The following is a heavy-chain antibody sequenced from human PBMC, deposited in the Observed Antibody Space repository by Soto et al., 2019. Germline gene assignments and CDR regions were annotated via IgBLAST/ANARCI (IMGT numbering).Heavy chain of an antibody. CDR1: GGSISSYY. Sequence: SEPLSLTCIVSGGSISSYYWSWIRQSPGKGLEWIGYIYYTGNTNYNPSLRSRVTISLDTSKNQFSLSLTSVTAADTVVYFCAAPVLTGYSAFDFWGQGTQVTDSS. CDR3: AAPVLTGYSAFDF. D-gene: IGHD3-9*01. CDR2: IYYTGNT. J-gene: IGHJ4*02. V-gene: IGHV4-59*08.